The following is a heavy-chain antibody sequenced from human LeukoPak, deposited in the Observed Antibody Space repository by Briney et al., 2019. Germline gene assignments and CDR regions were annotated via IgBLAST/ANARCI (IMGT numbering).Heavy chain of an antibody. D-gene: IGHD2-15*01. V-gene: IGHV3-23*01. CDR1: GFTFSSYA. CDR3: AKDSIVVVVAATFGYFDY. J-gene: IGHJ4*02. Sequence: GGSLRPSCAASGFTFSSYAMSWVRQAPGKGLEWVSAISGSGGSTYYADSVKGRFTISRDNSKNTLYLQMNSLRAEDTAVYYCAKDSIVVVVAATFGYFDYWGQGTLVTVSS. CDR2: ISGSGGST.